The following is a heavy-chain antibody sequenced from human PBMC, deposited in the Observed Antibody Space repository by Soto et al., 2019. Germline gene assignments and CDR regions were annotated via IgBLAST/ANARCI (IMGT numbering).Heavy chain of an antibody. V-gene: IGHV4-31*03. CDR1: GGSISSGGYY. CDR2: IHYSGST. CDR3: ARDGRDVLTGYHDAFDI. Sequence: QVQLQESGPGQVKPSQTLSLTCIVSGGSISSGGYYWSWVRQHPGKGLEWIGYIHYSGSTYYNPSLKSRLNISVDTSKNQFSLKLSSVTAADTAVYFCARDGRDVLTGYHDAFDIWGQGTLVSVSS. D-gene: IGHD3-9*01. J-gene: IGHJ3*02.